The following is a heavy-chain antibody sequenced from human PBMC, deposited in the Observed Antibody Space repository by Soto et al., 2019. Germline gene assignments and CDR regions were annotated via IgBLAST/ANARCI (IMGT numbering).Heavy chain of an antibody. D-gene: IGHD5-18*01. Sequence: PGSALTLSCAASGFTVSNAWMNWVRQAPGKGLEWVGRIKSKTDGGTTDYAAPVKGRFTISRDDSKNTLYLQMNSLKTEDTAVYYCTTDHDTAMATFDYWGQGTLVTVSS. V-gene: IGHV3-15*07. CDR1: GFTVSNAW. J-gene: IGHJ4*02. CDR3: TTDHDTAMATFDY. CDR2: IKSKTDGGTT.